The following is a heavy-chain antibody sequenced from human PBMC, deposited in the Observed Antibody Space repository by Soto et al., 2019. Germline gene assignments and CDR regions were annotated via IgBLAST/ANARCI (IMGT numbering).Heavy chain of an antibody. CDR1: GLTFTNYW. V-gene: IGHV3-74*01. CDR3: ARVFVAAAEWSYYYGMDV. Sequence: PGGSLRLSCAASGLTFTNYWMHWVRQAPGKGLVWVSRINSDESTTNYADSVKGRFTISRDNAKNTLYLQMNSLRAEDTAVFYFARVFVAAAEWSYYYGMDVWGQGTTVTVSS. CDR2: INSDESTT. J-gene: IGHJ6*02. D-gene: IGHD6-13*01.